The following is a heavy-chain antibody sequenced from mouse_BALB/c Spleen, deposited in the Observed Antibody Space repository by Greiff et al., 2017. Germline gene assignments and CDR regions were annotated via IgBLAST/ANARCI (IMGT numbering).Heavy chain of an antibody. CDR2: ISSGGSTI. Sequence: EVMLVESGGGLVQPGGSRKLSCAASGFTFSSFGMHWVRQAPEKGLEWVAYISSGGSTIYYADTVKGRFTISRDNPKNTLFLQMTSLRSEDTAMYYCAREGFAYWGQGTLVTVSA. CDR3: AREGFAY. J-gene: IGHJ3*01. V-gene: IGHV5-17*02. CDR1: GFTFSSFG.